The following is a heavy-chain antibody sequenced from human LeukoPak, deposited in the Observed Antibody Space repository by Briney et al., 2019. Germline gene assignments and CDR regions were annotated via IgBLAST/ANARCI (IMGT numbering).Heavy chain of an antibody. Sequence: NPGESFKISCKGSGYRFTNYWIGWVRQKPGKGLEWMGIIYPGDSDTRYSPSFQGQVTISADKSISTAYLQWSSLKASDTAMYYCASRWIQDGFDIWGQGTMVTVSS. D-gene: IGHD5-18*01. CDR1: GYRFTNYW. V-gene: IGHV5-51*01. J-gene: IGHJ3*02. CDR3: ASRWIQDGFDI. CDR2: IYPGDSDT.